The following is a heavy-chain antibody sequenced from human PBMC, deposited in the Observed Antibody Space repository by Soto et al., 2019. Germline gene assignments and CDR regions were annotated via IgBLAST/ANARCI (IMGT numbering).Heavy chain of an antibody. CDR3: ARDQGFAWSVYYGMDV. V-gene: IGHV1-46*01. D-gene: IGHD3-3*01. J-gene: IGHJ6*02. CDR2: INPSGGST. CDR1: GYTFTSYY. Sequence: GASVKVSCKASGYTFTSYYMHWVRQAPGQGLEWIGIINPSGGSTSYAQKFQGRVTMTRDTSTSTVYMELSSLRSEDTAVYYCARDQGFAWSVYYGMDVWGQGTTVTVSS.